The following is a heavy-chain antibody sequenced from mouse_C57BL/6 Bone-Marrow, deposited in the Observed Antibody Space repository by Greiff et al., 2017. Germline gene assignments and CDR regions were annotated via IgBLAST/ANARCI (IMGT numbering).Heavy chain of an antibody. CDR2: IWGVGST. J-gene: IGHJ1*03. Sequence: VMLVESGPGLVAPSQSLSITCTVSGFSLTSYGVDWVRQSPGKGLEWLGVIWGVGSTNYNSALKSRLSISKDNSKSQVFLKRNSLQTDDTAMYYCARGSSYWYFDVWGTETTVTVSA. CDR3: ARGSSYWYFDV. V-gene: IGHV2-6*01. CDR1: GFSLTSYG. D-gene: IGHD1-1*01.